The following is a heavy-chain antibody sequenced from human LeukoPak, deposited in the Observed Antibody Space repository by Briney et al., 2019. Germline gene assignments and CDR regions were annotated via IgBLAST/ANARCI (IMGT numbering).Heavy chain of an antibody. J-gene: IGHJ6*03. CDR2: ISYDGSNK. D-gene: IGHD2-2*01. Sequence: GGSLKLSCAASGFTFSSYAMHWVRQAPGKGLEWVAVISYDGSNKYYADSVKGRFTISRDNSKNTLYLQMNSLRAEDTAVYYCAREKAAAMGDYYYYYMDVWGKGTTVTVSS. CDR3: AREKAAAMGDYYYYYMDV. CDR1: GFTFSSYA. V-gene: IGHV3-30-3*01.